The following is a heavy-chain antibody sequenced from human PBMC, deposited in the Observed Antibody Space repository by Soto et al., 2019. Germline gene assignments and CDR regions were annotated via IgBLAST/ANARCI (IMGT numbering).Heavy chain of an antibody. V-gene: IGHV3-23*01. J-gene: IGHJ5*02. CDR2: ISGSGGST. CDR3: AKDSGIVVVPAAMYNWFDP. D-gene: IGHD2-2*01. CDR1: GFTFSSYA. Sequence: GGSLRLSCAASGFTFSSYAMSWVRQAPGKGLEWVSAISGSGGSTYYADSVKGRFTISRDNSKNTLYLQMNSLRAEDTAVYYCAKDSGIVVVPAAMYNWFDPWGQGTLVTVSS.